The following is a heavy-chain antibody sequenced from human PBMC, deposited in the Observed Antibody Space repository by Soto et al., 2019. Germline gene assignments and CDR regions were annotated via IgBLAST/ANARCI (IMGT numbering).Heavy chain of an antibody. V-gene: IGHV4-61*01. D-gene: IGHD2-2*01. J-gene: IGHJ5*02. CDR3: AREGRLPAAITWFDP. Sequence: SETLSLTCTVSGGSVSSGSYYWSWIGQPPGKGLEWIGYIYYSGSTNYNPSLKSRVTISVDTSKNQFSLKLSSVTAADTAVYYCAREGRLPAAITWFDPWGQGTLVTV. CDR2: IYYSGST. CDR1: GGSVSSGSYY.